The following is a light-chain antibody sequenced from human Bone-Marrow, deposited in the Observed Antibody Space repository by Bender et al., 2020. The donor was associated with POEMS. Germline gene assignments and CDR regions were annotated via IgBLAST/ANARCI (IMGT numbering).Light chain of an antibody. V-gene: IGLV3-1*01. CDR2: QDT. CDR3: QAWDSGTVV. CDR1: NLGDKY. Sequence: SYDLTQPPSVSVSPGQTASITCSGDNLGDKYACWYQQKPGQPPVRIIFQDTKRPSGIPERFSGSNSGNTATLTIRGTQSIDEADYYCQAWDSGTVVFGGRTELTVL. J-gene: IGLJ3*02.